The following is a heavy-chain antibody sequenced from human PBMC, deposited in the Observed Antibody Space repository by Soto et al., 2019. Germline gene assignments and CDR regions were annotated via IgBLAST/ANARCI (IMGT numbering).Heavy chain of an antibody. Sequence: VGSLRLSCAASGFPCGSYDMTWVRQAPGKGLEWVSTILVGGRTFYVDAVKGRFTISRDNSRNTVYLQMNSLTAGDTALYYGAKATATGGGAFDVCGEGTMVTVS. J-gene: IGHJ3*01. V-gene: IGHV3-23*01. CDR3: AKATATGGGAFDV. D-gene: IGHD2-8*02. CDR1: GFPCGSYD. CDR2: ILVGGRT.